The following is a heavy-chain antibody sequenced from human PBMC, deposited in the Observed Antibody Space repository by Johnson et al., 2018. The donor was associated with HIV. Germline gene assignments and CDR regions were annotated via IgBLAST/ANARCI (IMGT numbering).Heavy chain of an antibody. D-gene: IGHD6-19*01. Sequence: VQLVESGGGLVRPGGSLRLSCAPSTFSVSSNSMTWVRQAPGKGLEWISVIYSGGDTYYADSVRGRFTISRDNSKNSLYMQMNSLRAEDTALYYCAGGVGGAGDDAFDIWGQGTMVTVSS. CDR2: IYSGGDT. V-gene: IGHV3-66*01. CDR1: TFSVSSNS. CDR3: AGGVGGAGDDAFDI. J-gene: IGHJ3*02.